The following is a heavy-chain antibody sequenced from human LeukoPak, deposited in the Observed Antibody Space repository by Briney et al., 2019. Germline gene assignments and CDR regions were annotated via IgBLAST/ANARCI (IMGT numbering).Heavy chain of an antibody. CDR3: ARVSEPGYCSSTSCYPPFDY. CDR2: IYSGGST. CDR1: GFTVSSNY. V-gene: IGHV3-66*01. D-gene: IGHD2-2*03. Sequence: GGSLRLSCAASGFTVSSNYMSWVRQAPGKGLEWVSVIYSGGSTYYADSVKGRFTISRDNSKNTLYLQMNSLRAEDTAVCYCARVSEPGYCSSTSCYPPFDYWGQGTLVTVSS. J-gene: IGHJ4*02.